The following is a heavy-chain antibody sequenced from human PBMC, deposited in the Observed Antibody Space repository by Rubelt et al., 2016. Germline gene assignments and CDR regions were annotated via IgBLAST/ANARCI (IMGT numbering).Heavy chain of an antibody. CDR3: ASARSTGVGGRGFFDS. J-gene: IGHJ5*01. V-gene: IGHV4-39*01. Sequence: QLQLQESGPGLVKPSETLSLTCTVSGGAISDSDYYWAWIRQPPGRGLEYIVTVLHSGSAYYNPSLNSRVTVSVDTSKNQISLGLHAVTAADTAVYYCASARSTGVGGRGFFDSWGQGTLVTVSS. D-gene: IGHD1-1*01. CDR1: GGAISDSDYY. CDR2: VLHSGSA.